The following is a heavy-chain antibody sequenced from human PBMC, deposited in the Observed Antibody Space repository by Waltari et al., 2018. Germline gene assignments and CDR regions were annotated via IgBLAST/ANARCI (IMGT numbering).Heavy chain of an antibody. D-gene: IGHD3-16*01. CDR1: GFTFSNAR. CDR2: IKSKTDGWTT. Sequence: EVQLVESGGGLVKPGGSLRLSCAASGFTFSNARMNWGRQAPGKCVGGVGRIKSKTDGWTTDYAAPVKGRFTSSRDDSKNTLYLQMNSLKTEDTAVYYCTTHVKGYWGQGTLVTVSS. CDR3: TTHVKGY. J-gene: IGHJ4*02. V-gene: IGHV3-15*07.